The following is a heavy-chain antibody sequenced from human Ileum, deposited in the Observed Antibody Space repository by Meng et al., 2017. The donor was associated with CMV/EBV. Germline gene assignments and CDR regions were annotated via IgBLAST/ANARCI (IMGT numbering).Heavy chain of an antibody. J-gene: IGHJ4*02. CDR1: GFSLSTSGVG. D-gene: IGHD3-10*01. Sequence: SGPTLVKPTQTLTLTCTFSGFSLSTSGVGVGWIRQPPGKALEWLALIYWNDDKRYSPSLKSRLTITKDTTKNQVVITMTKMDPVDTATYYCAHMVTVMVRGVIISREWIPFDYWGQGTLVTVSS. CDR2: IYWNDDK. CDR3: AHMVTVMVRGVIISREWIPFDY. V-gene: IGHV2-5*01.